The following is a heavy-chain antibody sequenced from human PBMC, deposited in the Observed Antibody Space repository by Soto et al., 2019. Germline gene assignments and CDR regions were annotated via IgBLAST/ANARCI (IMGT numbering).Heavy chain of an antibody. CDR3: AKGRYCSSTSCRNYYGMDV. CDR1: GFTFSSYA. J-gene: IGHJ6*02. Sequence: EVQLLESGGGLVQPGGSLRLSCAASGFTFSSYAMSWVRQAPGKGLEWVSAISGSGGSTYYADSVKGRFTISRDSSKNTLYLQMNSLRAEDTAVYYCAKGRYCSSTSCRNYYGMDVWGQGTTVTVSS. CDR2: ISGSGGST. V-gene: IGHV3-23*01. D-gene: IGHD2-2*01.